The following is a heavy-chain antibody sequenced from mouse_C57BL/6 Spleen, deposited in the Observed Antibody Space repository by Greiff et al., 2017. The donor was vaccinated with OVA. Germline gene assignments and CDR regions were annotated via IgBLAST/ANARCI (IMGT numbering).Heavy chain of an antibody. Sequence: EVQLQQSGPELVKPGASVKISCKASGYSFTGYYMNWVKQSPEKSLEWIGEINPSTGGTTYNQKFKAKATLTVDKSSSTAYMQLKSLTSEDSAVYYCARGGVYGSSYEYFDVWGTGTTVTVSS. J-gene: IGHJ1*03. CDR2: INPSTGGT. D-gene: IGHD1-1*01. CDR1: GYSFTGYY. CDR3: ARGGVYGSSYEYFDV. V-gene: IGHV1-42*01.